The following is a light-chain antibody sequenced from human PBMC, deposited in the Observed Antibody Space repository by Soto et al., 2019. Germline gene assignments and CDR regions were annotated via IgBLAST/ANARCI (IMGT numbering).Light chain of an antibody. J-gene: IGLJ7*01. V-gene: IGLV2-23*02. CDR1: SNDVGSYNL. CDR3: CSYAGSSTLAV. CDR2: EVN. Sequence: QSVLTQPASVSGSPGQSITISCTGTSNDVGSYNLVSWYQQHPTKAPKLMIYEVNKRPSGVSNRFSGSKSDNTASLTISGLQAEDEADYYCCSYAGSSTLAVFGGGTQLTVL.